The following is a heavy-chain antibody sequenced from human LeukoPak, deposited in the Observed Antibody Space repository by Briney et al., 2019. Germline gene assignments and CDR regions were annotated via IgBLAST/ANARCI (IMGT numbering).Heavy chain of an antibody. V-gene: IGHV4-34*01. Sequence: PSETLSLTCDVYRGSFSGYYWGWLRQPPGKGLEWIGEINHSGSTNYNPSLKSRATISVDTSKNQFSLKLSSVTAADTAVYYCARGLGYCSGGSCYSDDYWGQGTLVTVSS. J-gene: IGHJ4*02. D-gene: IGHD2-15*01. CDR2: INHSGST. CDR3: ARGLGYCSGGSCYSDDY. CDR1: RGSFSGYY.